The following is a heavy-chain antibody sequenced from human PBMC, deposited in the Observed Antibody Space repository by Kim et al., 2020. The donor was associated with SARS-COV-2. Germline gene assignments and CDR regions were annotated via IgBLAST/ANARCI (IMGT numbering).Heavy chain of an antibody. V-gene: IGHV1-2*02. J-gene: IGHJ6*02. Sequence: ASVKVSCKASGYTFTGYYMHWVRQAPGQGLEWMGWINPNSGGTNYAQKFQGRVTMTRDTSISTAYMELSRLRSDDTAVYYCARGGGLTTPLYYYYYGMDVWGQGTTDTVCS. CDR2: INPNSGGT. CDR3: ARGGGLTTPLYYYYYGMDV. CDR1: GYTFTGYY. D-gene: IGHD4-17*01.